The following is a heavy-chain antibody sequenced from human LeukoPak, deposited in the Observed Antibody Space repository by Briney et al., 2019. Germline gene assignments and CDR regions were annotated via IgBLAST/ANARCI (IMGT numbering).Heavy chain of an antibody. CDR3: ARDLPNTVNSFDY. Sequence: ASVKVSCKASGYTFTSYGISWVRQAPGQGLEWMGWISAYNGNTDYAQKFQGRVTMTRDMSTSTVYMELSSLRSEDTAVYYCARDLPNTVNSFDYWGQGTLVTVSS. CDR2: ISAYNGNT. J-gene: IGHJ4*02. CDR1: GYTFTSYG. D-gene: IGHD4-17*01. V-gene: IGHV1-18*01.